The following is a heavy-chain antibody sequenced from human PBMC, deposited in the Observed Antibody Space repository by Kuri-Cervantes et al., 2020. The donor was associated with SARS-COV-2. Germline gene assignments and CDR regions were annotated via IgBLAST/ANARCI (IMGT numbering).Heavy chain of an antibody. J-gene: IGHJ4*02. CDR1: GFTFSNAW. Sequence: GESLKISCAASGFTFSNAWMSWVRQAPGKGLEWVGRIKSKTDGGTTEYAAPVKGRFTISRDDSKSIAYLQMNSLKTEDTAVYYCTRNDFWSGYYFDYWGQGTLVAVSS. D-gene: IGHD3-3*01. CDR2: IKSKTDGGTT. V-gene: IGHV3-15*01. CDR3: TRNDFWSGYYFDY.